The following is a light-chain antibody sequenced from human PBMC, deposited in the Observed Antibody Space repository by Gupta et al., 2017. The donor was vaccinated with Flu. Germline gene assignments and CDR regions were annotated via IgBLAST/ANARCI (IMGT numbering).Light chain of an antibody. J-gene: IGKJ2*03. CDR2: GAS. Sequence: DIQMTQSPSSLSASVGDRVTITCRASQTISNYLNWYQQKPGKAPKLLIYGASSLQSGVPSRFSGSGSGTDFTLTISSLQPEDFATYYCQQSDATLMYSFGQGTKLEIK. V-gene: IGKV1-39*01. CDR3: QQSDATLMYS. CDR1: QTISNY.